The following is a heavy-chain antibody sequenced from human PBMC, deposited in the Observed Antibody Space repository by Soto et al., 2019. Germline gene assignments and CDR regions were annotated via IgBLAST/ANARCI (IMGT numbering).Heavy chain of an antibody. CDR3: ASHYCSGGSCYGFDY. CDR1: GYSFTSYW. Sequence: PGESLKISCKGSGYSFTSYWISWVRQMPGKGLEWMGRIDPSDSYTNYSPSFQGHVTISADKSISTAYLQWSSLKASDTAMYYCASHYCSGGSCYGFDYWGQGTLVTV. D-gene: IGHD2-15*01. CDR2: IDPSDSYT. J-gene: IGHJ4*02. V-gene: IGHV5-10-1*01.